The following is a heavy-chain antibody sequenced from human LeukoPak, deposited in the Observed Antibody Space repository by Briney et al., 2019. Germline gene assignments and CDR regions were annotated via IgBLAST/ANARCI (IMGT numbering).Heavy chain of an antibody. D-gene: IGHD3-10*01. CDR1: GFTFSSYA. V-gene: IGHV3-23*01. CDR3: ARDQYYYGSGSYWAYYYYGMDV. Sequence: GGSLRLSCAASGFTFSSYAMSWVRQAPGKGLEWVSAISGSGGSTYYADSVKGRFTISRDNSKNTLYLQMNSLRAEDTAVYYCARDQYYYGSGSYWAYYYYGMDVWGQGTTVTVSS. J-gene: IGHJ6*02. CDR2: ISGSGGST.